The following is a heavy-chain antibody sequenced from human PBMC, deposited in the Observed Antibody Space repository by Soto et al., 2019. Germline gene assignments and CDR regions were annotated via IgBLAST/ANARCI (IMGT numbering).Heavy chain of an antibody. D-gene: IGHD2-2*02. V-gene: IGHV4-4*02. J-gene: IGHJ6*02. CDR1: GGSISSSNW. CDR3: ARAYCSSTSCYTTYYGMDV. CDR2: IYPSGST. Sequence: SETLSRTCAVSGGSISSSNWWSWVRQPPGKGLEWIGEIYPSGSTTYNPPLKSRVTISVDKSKNQFSLKLSSVTAADTAVYYCARAYCSSTSCYTTYYGMDVWGQGTTVTVSS.